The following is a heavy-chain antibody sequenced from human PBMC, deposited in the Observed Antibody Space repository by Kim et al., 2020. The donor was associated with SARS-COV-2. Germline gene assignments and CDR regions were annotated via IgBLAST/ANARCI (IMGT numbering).Heavy chain of an antibody. J-gene: IGHJ6*02. CDR3: ARGLPYYYYGMDV. Sequence: STPSLKSRVTISVDTSKNQFSLKLSSVTAADTAVYYCARGLPYYYYGMDVWGQGTTVTVSS. V-gene: IGHV4-34*01.